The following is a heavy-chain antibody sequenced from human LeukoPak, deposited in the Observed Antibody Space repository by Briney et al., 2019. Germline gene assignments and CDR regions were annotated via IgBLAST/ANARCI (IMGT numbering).Heavy chain of an antibody. V-gene: IGHV3-49*03. Sequence: GGSLRLSWTASGFTFGDYAMSWFRQAPGKGLEWVGFIRSKAYGGTTEYAASVKGRFTISRDDSKSIAYLQMNSLKTEDTAVYYCTRGGYSYGFDSYYFDYWGQGTLVTVSS. CDR3: TRGGYSYGFDSYYFDY. D-gene: IGHD5-18*01. J-gene: IGHJ4*02. CDR2: IRSKAYGGTT. CDR1: GFTFGDYA.